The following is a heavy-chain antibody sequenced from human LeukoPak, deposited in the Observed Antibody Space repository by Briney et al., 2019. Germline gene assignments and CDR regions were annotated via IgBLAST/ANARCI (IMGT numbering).Heavy chain of an antibody. CDR2: IYSGGST. D-gene: IGHD6-13*01. CDR1: GFTVSSNY. J-gene: IGHJ5*02. CDR3: ALKESTSWVFDP. V-gene: IGHV3-66*01. Sequence: GGSLRLSCAASGFTVSSNYMSWVRQAPGKGLEWVSAIYSGGSTYYADSVKGRFTISRDNSKNTLYLQMNSLRAEDTAVYYCALKESTSWVFDPWGQGTLVTVSS.